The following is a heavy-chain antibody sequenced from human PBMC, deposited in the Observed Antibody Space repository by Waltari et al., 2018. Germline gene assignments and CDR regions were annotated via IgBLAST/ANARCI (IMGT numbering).Heavy chain of an antibody. D-gene: IGHD3-22*01. Sequence: QVHLVPSGAEVRKPGSSVKVSCTTIGGTFSSYPVNWVRQAPGQGLEWMGGIIPIFGTTNYAQKFQGRVTITADESTSTAYMDLSRLRSEDTAIYYCARVKSYYDTSYFQHWGQGTLVTVSS. V-gene: IGHV1-69*01. CDR1: GGTFSSYP. CDR3: ARVKSYYDTSYFQH. J-gene: IGHJ1*01. CDR2: IIPIFGTT.